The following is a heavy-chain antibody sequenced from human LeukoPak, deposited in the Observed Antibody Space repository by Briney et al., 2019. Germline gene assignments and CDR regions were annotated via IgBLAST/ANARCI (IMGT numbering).Heavy chain of an antibody. V-gene: IGHV4-4*02. Sequence: SETLSLTCAVSVGSISSGNWWTWVRQSPGKGLEWIGEIYHNGTLNYNPSLKSRVTISADSFKNHFSLKLTSVTVADTAVYYCATAPILRGEGGEHYKYGMDVWGQGTTVIVSS. J-gene: IGHJ6*02. CDR2: IYHNGTL. CDR3: ATAPILRGEGGEHYKYGMDV. CDR1: VGSISSGNW. D-gene: IGHD2-2*02.